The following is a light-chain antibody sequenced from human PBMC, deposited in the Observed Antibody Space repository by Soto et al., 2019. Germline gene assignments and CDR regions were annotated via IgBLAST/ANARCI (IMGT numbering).Light chain of an antibody. V-gene: IGLV2-14*01. J-gene: IGLJ2*01. CDR3: SSYSSTSTLV. Sequence: QSALTQPASVSGSPGQSITISCTGTSTDVGGYNYVSWYQQHPDKAPKLMIYEVTNRPSGVSYRFSASKSGNTASLTISGLQAEDEADYYCSSYSSTSTLVFGGGTQLTVL. CDR1: STDVGGYNY. CDR2: EVT.